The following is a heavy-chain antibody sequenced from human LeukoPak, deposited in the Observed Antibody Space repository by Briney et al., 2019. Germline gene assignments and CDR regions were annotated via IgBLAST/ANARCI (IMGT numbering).Heavy chain of an antibody. V-gene: IGHV3-33*01. CDR1: GFTFRSYG. CDR3: ARSPLQYYDFWSGYPYGMDV. J-gene: IGHJ6*02. Sequence: GGSLRLSCAASGFTFRSYGMHWVRQAPGKGLEWVAVIWYDGSNKYYADSVKGRFTISRDNSKNTLYLQMNSLRAEDTAVYYCARSPLQYYDFWSGYPYGMDVWGQGTTVTVSS. CDR2: IWYDGSNK. D-gene: IGHD3-3*01.